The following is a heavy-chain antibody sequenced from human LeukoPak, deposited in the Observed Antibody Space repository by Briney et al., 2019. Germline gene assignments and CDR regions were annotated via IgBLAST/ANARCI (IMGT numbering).Heavy chain of an antibody. CDR1: GFIVSNNY. Sequence: PGGSLRLSCAASGFIVSNNYMSWVRQAPGKGLEWVSVIYSGGSTSYADSVKGRFTISRDNSKNTLYLQLNSLRAEDTAVYYCARDPKYYDTSGYYLGYWGQGTLVTVSP. D-gene: IGHD3-22*01. V-gene: IGHV3-53*01. CDR2: IYSGGST. J-gene: IGHJ4*02. CDR3: ARDPKYYDTSGYYLGY.